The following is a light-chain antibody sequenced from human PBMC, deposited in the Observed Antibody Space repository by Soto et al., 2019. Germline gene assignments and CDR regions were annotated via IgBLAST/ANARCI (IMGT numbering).Light chain of an antibody. CDR1: QSVSSSY. J-gene: IGKJ2*03. Sequence: EIVLTQSPGTLSLSPGERATLSCRASQSVSSSYLAWYQQKPGQAPRLLIYGASSRATGIPDRFSGSGSGTDFTLTITRLEPEDFAVYYCQHHHNSLGQGTKLEIK. CDR2: GAS. CDR3: QHHHNS. V-gene: IGKV3-20*01.